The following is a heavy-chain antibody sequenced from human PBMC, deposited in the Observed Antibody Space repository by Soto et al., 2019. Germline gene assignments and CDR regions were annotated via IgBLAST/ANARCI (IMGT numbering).Heavy chain of an antibody. CDR2: IIPIFGTA. CDR3: ARDYYDSSGYYWSY. D-gene: IGHD3-22*01. V-gene: IGHV1-69*06. Sequence: VQLLESGGGLVQPGGSLRLSCAASGFTFSSYAMSWVRQAPGKGLEWMGGIIPIFGTANYAQKFQGRVTITADKSTSTAYMELSSLRSEDTAVYYCARDYYDSSGYYWSYWGQGTLVTVSS. J-gene: IGHJ4*02. CDR1: GFTFSSYA.